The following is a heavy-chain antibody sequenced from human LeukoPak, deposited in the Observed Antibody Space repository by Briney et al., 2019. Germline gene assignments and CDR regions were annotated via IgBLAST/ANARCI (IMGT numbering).Heavy chain of an antibody. J-gene: IGHJ4*02. Sequence: GGSLRLSCVASGFPFSSYVMNWVRQAPGKGLEWVSSISSSSSYIYYADSVKGRFTISRDNAKNSLYLQMNSLRAEDTAVYFCAREVTGGSYYAFFDYWGQGTLVTVSS. V-gene: IGHV3-21*01. CDR2: ISSSSSYI. CDR3: AREVTGGSYYAFFDY. CDR1: GFPFSSYV. D-gene: IGHD1-26*01.